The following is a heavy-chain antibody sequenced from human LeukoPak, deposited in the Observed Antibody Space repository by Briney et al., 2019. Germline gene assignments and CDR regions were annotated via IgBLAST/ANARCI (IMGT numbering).Heavy chain of an antibody. CDR3: ARDVGATIKTTPFSRYYYYYGMDV. D-gene: IGHD5-12*01. CDR2: ISAYNGNT. Sequence: ASVKVSCKASGYTFTSYGISWVRQAPGQGLEWMGWISAYNGNTNYAQKLQGRVTMTTDTSTSTAYMELRSLRSDDTAVYYCARDVGATIKTTPFSRYYYYYGMDVWGQGTTVTVSS. V-gene: IGHV1-18*01. J-gene: IGHJ6*02. CDR1: GYTFTSYG.